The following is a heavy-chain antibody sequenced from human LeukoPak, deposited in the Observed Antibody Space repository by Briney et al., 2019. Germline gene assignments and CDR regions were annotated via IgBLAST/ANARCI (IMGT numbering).Heavy chain of an antibody. CDR3: ARDRGYDRGDWFDP. CDR2: IDSTGST. J-gene: IGHJ5*02. V-gene: IGHV3-66*01. Sequence: GGSLRLSCVASGILVSSNYMSWVRQAPGKGLEWVSFIDSTGSTYYADSVKGRFTISRDNAKNSLYLQMNSLRAEDTAVYYCARDRGYDRGDWFDPWGQGTLVTVSS. CDR1: GILVSSNY. D-gene: IGHD5-12*01.